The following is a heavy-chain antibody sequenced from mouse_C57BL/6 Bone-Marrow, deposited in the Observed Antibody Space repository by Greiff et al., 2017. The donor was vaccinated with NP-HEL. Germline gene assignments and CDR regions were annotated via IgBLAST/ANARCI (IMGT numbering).Heavy chain of an antibody. CDR2: ISDGGSYT. D-gene: IGHD2-3*01. CDR3: ARDGYYRAYYFDY. Sequence: EVNLVESGGGLVKPGGSLKLSCAASGFTFSSYAMSWVRQTPEKRLEWVATISDGGSYTYYPDNVKGRFTISRDNAKNNLYLQMSHLKSEDTAMYYCARDGYYRAYYFDYWGQGTTLTVSS. V-gene: IGHV5-4*01. CDR1: GFTFSSYA. J-gene: IGHJ2*01.